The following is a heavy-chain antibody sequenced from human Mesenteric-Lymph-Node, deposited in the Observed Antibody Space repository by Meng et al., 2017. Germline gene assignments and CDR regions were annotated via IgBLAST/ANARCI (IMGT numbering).Heavy chain of an antibody. CDR1: AFSLSTREVG. J-gene: IGHJ5*02. V-gene: IGHV2-5*02. D-gene: IGHD2-2*01. CDR2: IYWDDDK. Sequence: ISFNASGPTLAQTTQTLSLPCTFYAFSLSTREVGVGWIRQPPGKALEWLAVIYWDDDKRYSPSLKSRLTLTKDTSKNQVVLTLTNMDPVDTATYYCALFTRSWFDPWGQGTLVTVSS. CDR3: ALFTRSWFDP.